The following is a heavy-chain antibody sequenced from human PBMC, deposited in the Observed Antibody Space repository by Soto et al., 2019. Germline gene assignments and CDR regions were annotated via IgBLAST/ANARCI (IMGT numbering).Heavy chain of an antibody. CDR2: ISGSGGST. Sequence: GGSLRLSCAASGFTFSSYAMSWVRQAPGKGLEWVSAISGSGGSTYYADSVKGRFTISRDNSKNTLYLQMNSLGAEDTAVYYCAKPRADSSSYNAFDIWGQGTMVTVSS. V-gene: IGHV3-23*01. D-gene: IGHD6-13*01. CDR1: GFTFSSYA. CDR3: AKPRADSSSYNAFDI. J-gene: IGHJ3*02.